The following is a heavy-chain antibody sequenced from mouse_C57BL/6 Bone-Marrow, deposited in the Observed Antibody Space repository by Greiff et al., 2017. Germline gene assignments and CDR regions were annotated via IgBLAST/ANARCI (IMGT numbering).Heavy chain of an antibody. D-gene: IGHD1-1*01. CDR2: INPSSGYT. J-gene: IGHJ2*01. CDR1: GYTFTSYT. Sequence: QVQLQQSGAELARPGASVKMSCKASGYTFTSYTMRWVKQRPGQGLEWIGYINPSSGYTKYNQKFKDKATLTADKSSSTAYMQLSSLTSEDSAVYYCARYYYGRGDYWGQGTTLTVSS. V-gene: IGHV1-4*01. CDR3: ARYYYGRGDY.